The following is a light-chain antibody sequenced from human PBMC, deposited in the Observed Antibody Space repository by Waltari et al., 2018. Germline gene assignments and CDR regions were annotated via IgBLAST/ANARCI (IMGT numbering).Light chain of an antibody. J-gene: IGKJ2*01. CDR2: KVS. Sequence: DVVMTQSPLSLPVTLGQPASISCRSSQSLVYSDGNTYLSWFQQRPGQSPRRLSYKVSNRDSGVPDRFSGSGSGTDFTLRITRVEAEDVGFYYCMQGTHWPLYTFGQGTKLEIK. V-gene: IGKV2-30*01. CDR3: MQGTHWPLYT. CDR1: QSLVYSDGNTY.